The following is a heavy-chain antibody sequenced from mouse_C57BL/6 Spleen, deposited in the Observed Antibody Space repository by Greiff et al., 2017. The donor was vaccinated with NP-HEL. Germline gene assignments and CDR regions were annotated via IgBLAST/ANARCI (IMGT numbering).Heavy chain of an antibody. J-gene: IGHJ1*03. V-gene: IGHV1-82*01. CDR3: ARSPYYYGSSPWYFDV. CDR2: IYPGDGDT. CDR1: GYAFSSSW. Sequence: VQLKESGPELVKPGASVKISCKASGYAFSSSWMNWVKQRPGKGLEWIGRIYPGDGDTNYNGKFKGKATLTADKSSSTAYMQLSSLTSEDSAVYFCARSPYYYGSSPWYFDVWGTGTTVTVSS. D-gene: IGHD1-1*01.